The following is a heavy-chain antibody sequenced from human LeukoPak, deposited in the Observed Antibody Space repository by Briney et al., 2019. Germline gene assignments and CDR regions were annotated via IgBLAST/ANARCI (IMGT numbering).Heavy chain of an antibody. V-gene: IGHV3-48*02. Sequence: GGSLRLSCAASGFTFSTYNMNWVRQAPGKGLEWVSYISSSGSTRYYADSVKGRFTISRDNVKNSLFLQMNSLSDEDTAVYYCARDFLTGYFDYWGQGTLVTVSS. CDR2: ISSSGSTR. D-gene: IGHD3-9*01. J-gene: IGHJ4*02. CDR1: GFTFSTYN. CDR3: ARDFLTGYFDY.